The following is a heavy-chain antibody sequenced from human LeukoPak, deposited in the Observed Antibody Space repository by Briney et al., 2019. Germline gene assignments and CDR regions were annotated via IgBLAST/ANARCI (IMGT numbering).Heavy chain of an antibody. Sequence: GASVKVSCKASGYTFTSYAMNWVRQAPGQGLEWMGWINTNTGNPTYAQGFTGRFVFSLDTSVSTAYLQISSLKAEDTAVYYCARDVPYYDILAGHILADIWGQGTMVTVSS. D-gene: IGHD3-9*01. CDR2: INTNTGNP. CDR3: ARDVPYYDILAGHILADI. J-gene: IGHJ3*02. V-gene: IGHV7-4-1*02. CDR1: GYTFTSYA.